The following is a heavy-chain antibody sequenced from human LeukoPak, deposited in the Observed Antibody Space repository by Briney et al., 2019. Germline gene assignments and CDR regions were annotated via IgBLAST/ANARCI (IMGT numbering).Heavy chain of an antibody. J-gene: IGHJ5*02. Sequence: PSETLSLTCAVYGGSFSGYYWSCIRQPPGKGLEWIGEINHSGRTYYNPSLKSRVTISIDTSKNQFSLKLSSVTAADTAVYYCAREGLRGRRYYDILAGPNWFDPWGQGTLVTVSS. V-gene: IGHV4-34*01. CDR1: GGSFSGYY. D-gene: IGHD3-9*01. CDR3: AREGLRGRRYYDILAGPNWFDP. CDR2: INHSGRT.